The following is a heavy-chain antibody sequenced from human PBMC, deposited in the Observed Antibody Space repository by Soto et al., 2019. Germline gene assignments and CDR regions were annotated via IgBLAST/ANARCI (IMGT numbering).Heavy chain of an antibody. Sequence: SETLCLTYTVAGGTISGLYWRWIRQPPGKGLERIGYIYYSGNTNYNPSLKSRITISVDPSKNQFSLKLNSVTGSDTAVYYRGRGYGAILAYRGKGT. CDR2: IYYSGNT. CDR1: GGTISGLY. CDR3: GRGYGAILAY. V-gene: IGHV4-59*11. D-gene: IGHD3-22*01. J-gene: IGHJ1*01.